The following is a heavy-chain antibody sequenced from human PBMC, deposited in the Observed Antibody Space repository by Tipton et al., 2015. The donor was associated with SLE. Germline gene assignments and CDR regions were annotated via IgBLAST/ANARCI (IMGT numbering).Heavy chain of an antibody. CDR2: INSDGSST. CDR1: GFTFSSYE. D-gene: IGHD2-8*01. CDR3: AGGAAGCFDY. J-gene: IGHJ4*02. V-gene: IGHV3-74*01. Sequence: SLRLSCAASGFTFSSYEMNWVRQAPGKGLVWVSRINSDGSSTSYADSVKGRFTISRDNAKNTLYLQMNSLRAEDTAVYYCAGGAAGCFDYWGQGTLVTVSS.